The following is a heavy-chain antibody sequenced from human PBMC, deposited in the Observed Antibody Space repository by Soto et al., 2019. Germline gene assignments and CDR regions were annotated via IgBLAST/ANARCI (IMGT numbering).Heavy chain of an antibody. Sequence: ASVQVSCKASGGTFSSYAISWVQQVPGQGLEWMGGIIPIFCTADYAQKFQGRVTITADESTSTAYMELSSRRSEEKAVHYCAREGRDGYNYYYYYGMDVWGQGTTVTVSS. V-gene: IGHV1-69*13. J-gene: IGHJ6*02. CDR3: AREGRDGYNYYYYYGMDV. CDR1: GGTFSSYA. CDR2: IIPIFCTA. D-gene: IGHD5-12*01.